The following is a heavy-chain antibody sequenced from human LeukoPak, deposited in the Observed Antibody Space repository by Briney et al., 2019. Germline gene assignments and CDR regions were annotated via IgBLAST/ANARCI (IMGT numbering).Heavy chain of an antibody. D-gene: IGHD4-11*01. CDR2: ISYDGSNK. V-gene: IGHV3-30*04. CDR3: ARGSYSTVPELFDY. J-gene: IGHJ4*02. CDR1: GFTFSSYA. Sequence: GGSLRLSCAASGFTFSSYAMHWARQAPGKGLEWVAVISYDGSNKYYADSVKGRFTISRDNSKNTLYLQMNSLRAEDTAVYYCARGSYSTVPELFDYWGQGTLVTVSS.